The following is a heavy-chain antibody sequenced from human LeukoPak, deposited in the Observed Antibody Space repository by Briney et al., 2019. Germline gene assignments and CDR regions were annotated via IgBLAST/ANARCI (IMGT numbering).Heavy chain of an antibody. J-gene: IGHJ6*02. CDR1: GFTFSSYA. CDR3: AKDAYYDFWSGYSTTYYYYGMDV. V-gene: IGHV3-30*04. D-gene: IGHD3-3*01. CDR2: ISYDGSNK. Sequence: GGSLRLSCVASGFTFSSYAMHWVRQAPGKGLEWVAVISYDGSNKYYADSVKGRFTISRDNSKNTLYLQMNSLRAEDTAVYYCAKDAYYDFWSGYSTTYYYYGMDVWGQGTTVTVSS.